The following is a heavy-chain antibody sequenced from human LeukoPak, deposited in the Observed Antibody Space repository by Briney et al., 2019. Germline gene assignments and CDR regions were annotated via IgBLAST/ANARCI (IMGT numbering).Heavy chain of an antibody. CDR3: ATDLRPGYHERNY. V-gene: IGHV1-24*01. J-gene: IGHJ4*02. D-gene: IGHD5-18*01. CDR2: FDPEDGET. Sequence: ASVTVSFTVSGYTLTELSMHWVRQAPGKGLEWMGGFDPEDGETIYAQKFQGRVTMTEDTSTDTAYMELSSLRSEDTAVYYCATDLRPGYHERNYWGQGTLVTVSS. CDR1: GYTLTELS.